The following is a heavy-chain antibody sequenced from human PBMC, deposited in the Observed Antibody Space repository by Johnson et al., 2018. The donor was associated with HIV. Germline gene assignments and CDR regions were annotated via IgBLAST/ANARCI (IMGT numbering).Heavy chain of an antibody. V-gene: IGHV3-66*01. D-gene: IGHD6-19*01. CDR3: AKDIASGYTNGGTLDI. J-gene: IGHJ3*02. Sequence: VQLVESGGGLVQPGGSLRLSCAASGFTVSSNYMSWVRQAPGQGLEWVSVIYSGDSTYYADSVKGRFIISRDNSKHTLYLQMNSLRPEDTGLYYCAKDIASGYTNGGTLDIWGQGTMVTVSS. CDR2: IYSGDST. CDR1: GFTVSSNY.